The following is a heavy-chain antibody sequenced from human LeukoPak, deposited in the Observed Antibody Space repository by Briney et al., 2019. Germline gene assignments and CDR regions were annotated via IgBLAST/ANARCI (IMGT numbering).Heavy chain of an antibody. CDR2: IRYDGSNK. D-gene: IGHD1-7*01. CDR1: GFTFSSYG. Sequence: GGSLRLSCAASGFTFSSYGMHWVRQAPGKGLEWVAFIRYDGSNKYYADSVKGRFTISRDNSKNTLYLQMNSLRAEDTAVYYCARENPPYNWNYSPYFDYWGQGTLVTVSS. J-gene: IGHJ4*02. CDR3: ARENPPYNWNYSPYFDY. V-gene: IGHV3-30*02.